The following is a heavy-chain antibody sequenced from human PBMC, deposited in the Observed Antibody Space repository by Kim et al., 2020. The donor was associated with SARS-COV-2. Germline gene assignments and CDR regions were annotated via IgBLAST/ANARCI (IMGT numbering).Heavy chain of an antibody. V-gene: IGHV4-39*01. J-gene: IGHJ5*02. D-gene: IGHD1-1*01. CDR1: GGSISSRTTYF. Sequence: SETLSLTCSVSGGSISSRTTYFWGWIRQPPGKGPEWIGSIYYNGITYYNPSLKSRVTIFVDTSKNQFSLKMTSVTAADTAMYYCARQGEKWNNGYNWFDPWGQGTLVTVSS. CDR3: ARQGEKWNNGYNWFDP. CDR2: IYYNGIT.